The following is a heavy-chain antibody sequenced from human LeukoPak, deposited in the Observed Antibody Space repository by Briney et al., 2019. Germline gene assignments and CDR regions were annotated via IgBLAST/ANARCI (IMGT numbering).Heavy chain of an antibody. V-gene: IGHV1-18*01. D-gene: IGHD2-15*01. J-gene: IGHJ4*02. CDR2: ISAYNGNT. Sequence: ASVKVSCKASGYTFTSYGISWVRQAPGQGLEWMGWISAYNGNTNYAQKLQGRVTMTTDTSTSTAYMEPRSLRSDDTAVYYCARDAGYCSGGSCYSDADYWGQGTLVTVSS. CDR3: ARDAGYCSGGSCYSDADY. CDR1: GYTFTSYG.